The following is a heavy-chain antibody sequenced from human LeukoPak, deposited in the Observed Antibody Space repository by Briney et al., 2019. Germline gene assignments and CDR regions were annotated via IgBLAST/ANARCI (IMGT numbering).Heavy chain of an antibody. D-gene: IGHD1-26*01. V-gene: IGHV3-74*01. CDR2: INSDGSST. J-gene: IGHJ4*02. CDR1: GFTLSSYW. CDR3: ARGREVGAYYFDY. Sequence: PGGSLRLSCVASGFTLSSYWMHWVRQTPGKGLVWVSRINSDGSSTSYADSVKGRFTISRDNAKNSLYLQMNSLRAEDTAVYYCARGREVGAYYFDYWGQGTLVTVSS.